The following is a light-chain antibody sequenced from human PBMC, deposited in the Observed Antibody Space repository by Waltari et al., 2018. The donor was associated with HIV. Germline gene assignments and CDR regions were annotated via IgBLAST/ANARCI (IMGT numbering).Light chain of an antibody. Sequence: QSVLTQPPSVSGAPGQRVTIPCTGSRPNIGAGYPVHWYQQLPGTAPKLLIYGSSNRPSGVPDRFSGSKSGTSASLAITGLQAEDEADYYCQSHDSSLSGYVFGTGTKVTVL. CDR2: GSS. J-gene: IGLJ1*01. CDR1: RPNIGAGYP. V-gene: IGLV1-40*01. CDR3: QSHDSSLSGYV.